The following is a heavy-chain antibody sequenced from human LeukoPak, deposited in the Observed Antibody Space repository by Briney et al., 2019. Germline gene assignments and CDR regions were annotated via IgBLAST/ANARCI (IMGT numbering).Heavy chain of an antibody. Sequence: APVKVSCKASGYTFTDYYMHWVRQAPGQGLEWMGRINPNSGGTNYAQKFQGRVTMTRDTSISTAYMELSRLRSDDTAVYYCARDAHIAVAVNDAFDIWGQGTMVTVSS. CDR3: ARDAHIAVAVNDAFDI. CDR2: INPNSGGT. J-gene: IGHJ3*02. V-gene: IGHV1-2*06. CDR1: GYTFTDYY. D-gene: IGHD6-19*01.